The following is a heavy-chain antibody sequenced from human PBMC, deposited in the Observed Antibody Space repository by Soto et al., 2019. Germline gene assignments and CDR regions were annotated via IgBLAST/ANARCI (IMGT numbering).Heavy chain of an antibody. V-gene: IGHV4-61*01. CDR2: IYYSGST. CDR1: GGSVNIGTYY. J-gene: IGHJ4*02. CDR3: ARRYGSAIDY. Sequence: PSETLSLTCTVPGGSVNIGTYYWSWIRQPPGKGLEWIGYIYYSGSTNYNPSLKSRVTISVDTSKNQFSLKLSSVTAADTAVYYWARRYGSAIDYWGQGTLVTVSS. D-gene: IGHD1-26*01.